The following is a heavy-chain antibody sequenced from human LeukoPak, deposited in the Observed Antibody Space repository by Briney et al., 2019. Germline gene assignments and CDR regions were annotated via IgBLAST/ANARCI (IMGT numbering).Heavy chain of an antibody. J-gene: IGHJ4*02. CDR2: INGDGRIT. V-gene: IGHV3-74*01. Sequence: GGSLRLSCAASGFTFSAYWMHWVRQAPGKGLVWVSRINGDGRITSYAESVKGRFIISRDNAKNTVYLQMNSLSAEDTAVYYCARDRELTYYDSSGHDYWGQGTLVTVSS. CDR1: GFTFSAYW. D-gene: IGHD3-22*01. CDR3: ARDRELTYYDSSGHDY.